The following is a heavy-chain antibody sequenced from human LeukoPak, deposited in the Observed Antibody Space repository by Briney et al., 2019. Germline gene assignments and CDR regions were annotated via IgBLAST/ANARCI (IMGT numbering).Heavy chain of an antibody. J-gene: IGHJ5*02. Sequence: GGSLRLSCAASGFTLSSYWMSWVRQAPGKGLEWVANIKQDGSEKYYVDSVKGRFTISRDNAKNSLYLQMNSLRAEDTAVYYCARATLTYHYDSSGYYRWGQGTLVTVSS. D-gene: IGHD3-22*01. V-gene: IGHV3-7*01. CDR1: GFTLSSYW. CDR3: ARATLTYHYDSSGYYR. CDR2: IKQDGSEK.